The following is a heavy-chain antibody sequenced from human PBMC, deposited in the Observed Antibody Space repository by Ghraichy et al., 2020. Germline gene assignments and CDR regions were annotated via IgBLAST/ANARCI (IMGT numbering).Heavy chain of an antibody. CDR3: VRDYFYSMDV. J-gene: IGHJ6*02. Sequence: GESLNISCAASGFTFSTSWIHWVRQGPGQGLVWVSLINSDGSSTNYADSLKGRFTISRDNAKNTVYLQMNSLRAEDTAVYYCVRDYFYSMDVWGQGTTVIVSS. CDR1: GFTFSTSW. D-gene: IGHD3-10*01. CDR2: INSDGSST. V-gene: IGHV3-74*01.